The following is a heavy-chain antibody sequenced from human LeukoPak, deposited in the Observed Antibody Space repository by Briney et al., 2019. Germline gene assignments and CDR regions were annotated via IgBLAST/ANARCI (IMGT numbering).Heavy chain of an antibody. D-gene: IGHD4-17*01. CDR3: ARSLIYGDSRPFEY. V-gene: IGHV1-2*02. CDR2: INPNSGGT. J-gene: IGHJ4*02. Sequence: ASVKVSCKASGYTFTGYYMHWVRQAPGQGLEWMGWINPNSGGTNYAQKFQGRVTMTRDTSISTAYMELRSLRSDDTAVYYCARSLIYGDSRPFEYWGQGTLVTVSS. CDR1: GYTFTGYY.